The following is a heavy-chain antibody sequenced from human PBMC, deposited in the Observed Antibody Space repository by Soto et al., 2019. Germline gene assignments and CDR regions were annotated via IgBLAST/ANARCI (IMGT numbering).Heavy chain of an antibody. CDR2: IWYDGSNK. Sequence: PGGSLRLSCAASGFTFSSYGMHWVRQAPGKGLEWVAVIWYDGSNKYYADSVKGRFTISRDNSKNTLYLQMNSLRAEDTAVYYCARDQRFLSNKQQRQDYYYYGMDVWGQGTTVTVS. CDR3: ARDQRFLSNKQQRQDYYYYGMDV. V-gene: IGHV3-33*01. CDR1: GFTFSSYG. D-gene: IGHD6-13*01. J-gene: IGHJ6*02.